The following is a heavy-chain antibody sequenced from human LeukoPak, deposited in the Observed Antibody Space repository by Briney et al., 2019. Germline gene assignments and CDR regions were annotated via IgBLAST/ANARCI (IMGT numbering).Heavy chain of an antibody. Sequence: GASVKVSCKASGYTFTSYDINWVRQATGQGLEWMGWMNPNSGNTGYALKFQGRVTMTRNTSISTAYMELSSLRSEDTAVYYCARGVGGLYYYDSSGSLYWGQGTLVTVSS. CDR1: GYTFTSYD. D-gene: IGHD3-22*01. CDR3: ARGVGGLYYYDSSGSLY. CDR2: MNPNSGNT. V-gene: IGHV1-8*01. J-gene: IGHJ4*02.